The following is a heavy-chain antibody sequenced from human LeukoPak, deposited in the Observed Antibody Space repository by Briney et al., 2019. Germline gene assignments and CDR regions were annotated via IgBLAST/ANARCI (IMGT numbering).Heavy chain of an antibody. Sequence: GGSLRLSCAASGFTFSSYGMHWVRQAPGKGLEWVSAISGSGGSTYYADSVKGRFTISRDNSKNTLYLQMNSLRAEDTAVYYCAKAPRYSSSWYTPLYYFDYWGQGTLVTVSS. V-gene: IGHV3-23*01. D-gene: IGHD6-13*01. CDR1: GFTFSSYG. CDR3: AKAPRYSSSWYTPLYYFDY. J-gene: IGHJ4*02. CDR2: ISGSGGST.